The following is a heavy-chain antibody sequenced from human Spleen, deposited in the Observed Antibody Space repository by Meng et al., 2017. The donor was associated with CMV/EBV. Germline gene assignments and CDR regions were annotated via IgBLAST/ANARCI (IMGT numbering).Heavy chain of an antibody. V-gene: IGHV4-39*06. CDR1: GGSISSHY. D-gene: IGHD2-2*01. CDR2: FSYSGGT. J-gene: IGHJ5*02. CDR3: ARHRCSGTRCSLANGDGFDP. Sequence: SETLSLTCTVSGGSISSHYWGWIRQPPGKGLEWIGSFSYSGGTSYTYYNPSLKSRVTISVDTSKNHFPLKLCSVTAADTAMYYCARHRCSGTRCSLANGDGFDPWGQGTLVTVSS.